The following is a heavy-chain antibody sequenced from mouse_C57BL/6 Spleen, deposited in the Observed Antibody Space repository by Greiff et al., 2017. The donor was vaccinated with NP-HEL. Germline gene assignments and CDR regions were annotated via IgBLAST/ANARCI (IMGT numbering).Heavy chain of an antibody. CDR1: GYTFTSYW. CDR3: ARGRGSGYYFDY. V-gene: IGHV1-64*01. D-gene: IGHD4-1*01. Sequence: QVQLQQPGAELVKPGASVKLSCKASGYTFTSYWMHWVKQRPGQGLEWIGMIHPNSGSTNYNEKFKSKATLTVDKSSSTAYMQLSSLTSEDSAVYYCARGRGSGYYFDYWGQGTTLTVSS. CDR2: IHPNSGST. J-gene: IGHJ2*01.